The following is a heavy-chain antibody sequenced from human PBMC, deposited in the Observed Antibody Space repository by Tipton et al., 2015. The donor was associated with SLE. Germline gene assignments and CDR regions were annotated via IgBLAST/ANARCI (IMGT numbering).Heavy chain of an antibody. D-gene: IGHD2-15*01. CDR2: ISSSSSYI. CDR1: GFTFDDYA. Sequence: GSLRLSCAASGFTFDDYAMHWVRQAPGKGLEWVSSISSSSSYIYYADSVKGRFTISRDNAKNSLYLQMNSLRAEDTAVYYCASDGGNYFDYWGQGTLVTVSS. V-gene: IGHV3-21*03. J-gene: IGHJ4*02. CDR3: ASDGGNYFDY.